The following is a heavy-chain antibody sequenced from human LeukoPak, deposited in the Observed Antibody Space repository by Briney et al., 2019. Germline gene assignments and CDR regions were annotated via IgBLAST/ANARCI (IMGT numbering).Heavy chain of an antibody. Sequence: GGSLRLSCAASGFTFSSYGMHWVRQAPGKGLEWVAVIWYDGSNKYYADSVKGRFTIFRDNSKNTLYLQMNSLRAEDTAVYYCARSASVSSGSPSFDYWGQGTLVTVSS. D-gene: IGHD3-22*01. CDR2: IWYDGSNK. J-gene: IGHJ4*02. V-gene: IGHV3-33*01. CDR1: GFTFSSYG. CDR3: ARSASVSSGSPSFDY.